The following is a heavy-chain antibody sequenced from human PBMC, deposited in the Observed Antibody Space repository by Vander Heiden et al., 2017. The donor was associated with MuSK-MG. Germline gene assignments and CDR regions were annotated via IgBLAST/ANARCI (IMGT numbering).Heavy chain of an antibody. J-gene: IGHJ5*02. Sequence: QVQLVQSGAEVKKPGASVKVSCKASGYTFTGYYMHWVRQAPGQGLEWMGWINPNSGGTNYAQKFQGWVTMTRDTSISTAYMGLSRLRSDDPAVYYCARGNGYDSPGSNWFDPWGQGTLGTVAS. V-gene: IGHV1-2*04. CDR2: INPNSGGT. CDR3: ARGNGYDSPGSNWFDP. CDR1: GYTFTGYY. D-gene: IGHD5-12*01.